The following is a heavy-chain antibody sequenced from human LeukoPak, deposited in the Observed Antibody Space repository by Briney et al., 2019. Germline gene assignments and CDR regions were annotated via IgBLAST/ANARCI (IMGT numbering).Heavy chain of an antibody. D-gene: IGHD3-10*01. V-gene: IGHV1-8*01. CDR2: MNPNSGNT. CDR1: GYTFTSYD. Sequence: ASVKVSCKASGYTFTSYDINWVRQATGQGLEWMGWMNPNSGNTGYAQKFQGRVTMTRNTSISTAYMELSSLRSEDTAVYYCARESGVWFGELFSPLYYYYGMDVWGKGTTVTVSS. CDR3: ARESGVWFGELFSPLYYYYGMDV. J-gene: IGHJ6*04.